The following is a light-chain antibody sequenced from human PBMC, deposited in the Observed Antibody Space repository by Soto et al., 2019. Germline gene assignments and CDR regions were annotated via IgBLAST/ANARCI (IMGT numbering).Light chain of an antibody. CDR2: DAS. CDR1: QTVGKNY. Sequence: EIVLTQSPGTLSVSQGERATLSCRASQTVGKNYVAWYQQKPGQAPKLLIYDASSRATGIPDRFSGSGSETDFTLTISRLEPEDFAVYYCHQYASSPRTFGQGTKVEI. CDR3: HQYASSPRT. V-gene: IGKV3-20*01. J-gene: IGKJ1*01.